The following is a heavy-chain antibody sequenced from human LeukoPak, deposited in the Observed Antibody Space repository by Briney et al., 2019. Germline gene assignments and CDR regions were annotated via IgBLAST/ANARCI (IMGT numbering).Heavy chain of an antibody. D-gene: IGHD6-19*01. V-gene: IGHV3-7*01. CDR2: IEPDGSEM. CDR3: FGPYSSGPPFDY. J-gene: IGHJ4*02. Sequence: GGSLRLSCAAAGFTFNNYWMTWVRQAPGKGLEWVANIEPDGSEMYYVDSVKGRFPISRENAENSLYLQMNSLRVEDTAIYYCFGPYSSGPPFDYWGQGTLVTLSS. CDR1: GFTFNNYW.